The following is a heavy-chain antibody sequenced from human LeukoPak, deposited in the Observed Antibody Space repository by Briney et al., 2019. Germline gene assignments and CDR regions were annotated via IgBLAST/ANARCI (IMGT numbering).Heavy chain of an antibody. CDR2: IYYSGST. D-gene: IGHD6-13*01. J-gene: IGHJ4*02. V-gene: IGHV4-59*01. CDR1: GGSISSYY. Sequence: SETLSLTCTVSGGSISSYYWSWIRQPPGKGLEWIGYIYYSGSTNYNPSLKSRVTISVDTSKNQFSLKLSSVTAADTAVYYCARGPGRSHSSSWYLVFDYWGQGTLVTVSS. CDR3: ARGPGRSHSSSWYLVFDY.